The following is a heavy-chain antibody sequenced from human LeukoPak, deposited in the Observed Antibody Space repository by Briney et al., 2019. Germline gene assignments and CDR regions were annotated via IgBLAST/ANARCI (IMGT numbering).Heavy chain of an antibody. D-gene: IGHD2-2*02. CDR2: IYYSGSI. J-gene: IGHJ4*02. Sequence: SETLSLTCTVSGGSISSSSYYWGWIRQPPGKGLEWIGSIYYSGSIYYNPSLKSRVTISVDTSKIQFSLKLSSVTAADTAVYYCARQGCSSTSCYRSPYYFDYWGQGTLVTVSS. CDR3: ARQGCSSTSCYRSPYYFDY. V-gene: IGHV4-39*01. CDR1: GGSISSSSYY.